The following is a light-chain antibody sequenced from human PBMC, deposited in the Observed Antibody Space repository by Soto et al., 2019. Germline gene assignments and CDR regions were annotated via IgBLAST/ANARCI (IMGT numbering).Light chain of an antibody. CDR2: GVA. J-gene: IGKJ1*01. CDR3: QHKRT. Sequence: EIVLTQSPATLSLSPGERATISCRASQSVSSSYLACYQEKPGQAPRLHVYGVASRVTCFLDSFSGRAAVTDFTLTISRLEPEDFAVYYCQHKRTFGQGTKVDIK. V-gene: IGKV3-20*01. CDR1: QSVSSSY.